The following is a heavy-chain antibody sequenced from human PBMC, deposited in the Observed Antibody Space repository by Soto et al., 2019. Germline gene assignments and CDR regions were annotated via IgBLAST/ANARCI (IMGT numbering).Heavy chain of an antibody. J-gene: IGHJ4*02. CDR1: GFTFSSYA. CDR2: ISGSGGST. D-gene: IGHD6-13*01. CDR3: AKEQLVERNFDY. V-gene: IGHV3-23*01. Sequence: GGSLRLSCAASGFTFSSYAMSRVRQAPGKGLEWVSAISGSGGSTYYADSVKGRFTISRDNSKNTLYLQMNSLRAEDAAIYYCAKEQLVERNFDYWGQGTLVTSPQ.